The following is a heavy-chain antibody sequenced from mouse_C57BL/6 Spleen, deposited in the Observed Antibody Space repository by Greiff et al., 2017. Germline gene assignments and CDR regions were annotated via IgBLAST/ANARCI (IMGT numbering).Heavy chain of an antibody. CDR2: ILPGSGST. Sequence: VQLQQSGAELMKPGASVKLSCKATGYTFTGYWIEWVKQRPGHGLEWIGEILPGSGSTNYNEKFKGKATFTADTSSNTAYMQLSSLTTEDSAIYYCARLGRLRGRRAGYFDVWGTGTTVTVSS. J-gene: IGHJ1*03. V-gene: IGHV1-9*01. CDR3: ARLGRLRGRRAGYFDV. D-gene: IGHD1-1*01. CDR1: GYTFTGYW.